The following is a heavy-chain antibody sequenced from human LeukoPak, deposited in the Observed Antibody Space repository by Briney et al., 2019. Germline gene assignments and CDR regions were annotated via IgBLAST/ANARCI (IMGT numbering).Heavy chain of an antibody. J-gene: IGHJ6*02. CDR2: INHSGST. Sequence: SETLSLTCAVYGGSISGDYWSWIRQPPGKGLEWIGEINHSGSTNYNPSLKSRVTISIDTSKNQFSLKLSSVTAADTAVYYCARIVVATITYYYYGMDVWGQGTTVTVSS. CDR1: GGSISGDY. D-gene: IGHD5-12*01. CDR3: ARIVVATITYYYYGMDV. V-gene: IGHV4-34*01.